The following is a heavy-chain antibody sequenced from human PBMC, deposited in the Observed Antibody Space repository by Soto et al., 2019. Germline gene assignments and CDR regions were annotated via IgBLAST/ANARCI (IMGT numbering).Heavy chain of an antibody. CDR2: ISGSGTST. CDR1: GFTFSRYA. D-gene: IGHD3-16*01. Sequence: GGSLRLSCAASGFTFSRYALNWVRQAPGKGLEWVAEISGSGTSTYYAPSVKGRFIISSDSSKNTFYLRMNSLRAEDTAMYYCARGGSGPWWGRRTQGSTSHYYYYGMDVWGQGTTVT. CDR3: ARGGSGPWWGRRTQGSTSHYYYYGMDV. V-gene: IGHV3-23*01. J-gene: IGHJ6*02.